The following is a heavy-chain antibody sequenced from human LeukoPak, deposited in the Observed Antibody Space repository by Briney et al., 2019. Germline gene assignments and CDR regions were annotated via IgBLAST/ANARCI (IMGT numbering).Heavy chain of an antibody. V-gene: IGHV4-39*01. J-gene: IGHJ4*02. CDR1: GGSISSSSYY. CDR3: ARARGSYRFDY. CDR2: IYYSGST. D-gene: IGHD1-26*01. Sequence: SETLSLTCTVSGGSISSSSYYWGWIRQPPGKGLEWIGSIYYSGSTYYNPSLKSRVTISVDTSKNQFSLKLTSVTAADTAVYYCARARGSYRFDYWGQGTLVTVSS.